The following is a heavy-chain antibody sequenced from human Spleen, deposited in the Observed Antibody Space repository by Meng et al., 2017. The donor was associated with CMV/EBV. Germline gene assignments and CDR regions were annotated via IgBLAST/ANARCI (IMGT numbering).Heavy chain of an antibody. D-gene: IGHD2/OR15-2a*01. CDR3: ARVLSPREAFDI. CDR2: IHYTGTT. J-gene: IGHJ3*02. V-gene: IGHV4-39*07. Sequence: SETLSLTCTVSGGSISISRYYWGWIRQPPGKGLEWIGSIHYTGTTDYNPSLKSRATISLDRTNNQFSLKLTSLTAADTAVYYCARVLSPREAFDIWGQGTMVTVSS. CDR1: GGSISISRYY.